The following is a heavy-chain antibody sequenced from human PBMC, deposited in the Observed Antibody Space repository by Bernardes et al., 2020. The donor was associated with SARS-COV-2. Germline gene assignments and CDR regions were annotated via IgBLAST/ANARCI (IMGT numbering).Heavy chain of an antibody. CDR1: GFSFSSHA. D-gene: IGHD6-13*01. J-gene: IGHJ4*02. Sequence: GGSLRLSCAASGFSFSSHAMHWVRQAPGKGLEWVAAISRDGTNTYYADSVKGRFTISRDNAKNVVYLQMNSLRDEDTAVYYCAKVGLGSGWYWAYWGQGTLVTVSS. CDR3: AKVGLGSGWYWAY. CDR2: ISRDGTNT. V-gene: IGHV3-30*04.